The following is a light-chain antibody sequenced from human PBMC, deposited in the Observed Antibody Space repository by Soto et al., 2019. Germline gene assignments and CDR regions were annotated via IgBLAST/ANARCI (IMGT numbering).Light chain of an antibody. CDR2: DAY. J-gene: IGKJ5*01. CDR3: QQRHMWPIT. Sequence: EIVLTQSPGTLSLSPVERATLSCRASQSVSSSTYLAWYQQKPGQAPRLVIYDAYNRATGIPPRFSGSGSGTDFTLTISSLEPEDSAVYYCQQRHMWPITFGQGTRLEIK. CDR1: QSVSSSTY. V-gene: IGKV3D-20*02.